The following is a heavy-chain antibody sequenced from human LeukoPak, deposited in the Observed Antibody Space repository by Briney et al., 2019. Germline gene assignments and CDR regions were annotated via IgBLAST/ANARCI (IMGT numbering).Heavy chain of an antibody. CDR2: IWYDGSYK. Sequence: PGGSLRLSCAASGFTFSGYGMDWVRQAPGKGLEWVAVIWYDGSYKYYADSVKGRFTISRDSSKNTVYLQMSSLRSEDTAVYYRARRIGNGFCDYWGQGTLVTVSS. CDR1: GFTFSGYG. V-gene: IGHV3-33*03. CDR3: ARRIGNGFCDY. D-gene: IGHD6-19*01. J-gene: IGHJ4*02.